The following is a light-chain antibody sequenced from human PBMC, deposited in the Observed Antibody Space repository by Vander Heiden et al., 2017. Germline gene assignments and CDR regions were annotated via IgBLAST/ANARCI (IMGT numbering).Light chain of an antibody. CDR1: QSLLDGADGYIH. Sequence: DIVLTQTPPSLPVTPGEPASISCTSSQSLLDGADGYIHLDWVLQKPGRAPQGLIYMGSFRASGVPDRFSGSGSGTNITLKISRVEAEDVGLYYCMQRVEFPWTFGQGTKVEI. J-gene: IGKJ1*01. V-gene: IGKV2-40*01. CDR3: MQRVEFPWT. CDR2: MGS.